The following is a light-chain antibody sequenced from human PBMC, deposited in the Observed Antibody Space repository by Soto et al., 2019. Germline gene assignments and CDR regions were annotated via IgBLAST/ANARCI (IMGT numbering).Light chain of an antibody. CDR1: SSDVGTYNR. V-gene: IGLV2-23*01. J-gene: IGLJ2*01. CDR2: EGS. CDR3: CSYAGSSTHVV. Sequence: QSVLTQPASVSGSPGQSITISCTGTSSDVGTYNRVSWYQQCPGKAPKLMIYEGSKRPSGVSNRFSGSKSGNTASLTISGLQAEDEADYYCCSYAGSSTHVVFGGGTKLTVL.